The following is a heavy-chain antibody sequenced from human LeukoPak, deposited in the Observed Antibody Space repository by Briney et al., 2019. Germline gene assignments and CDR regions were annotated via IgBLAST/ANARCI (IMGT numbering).Heavy chain of an antibody. Sequence: ASVKVSCKTSGYTFTNYGISWVRQAPGQGLEWMGWISTYDGNTDFVQKFQGRLIMTKDTVTNTTYMELTGLRSDDTAVYYCARVPSSPHNYYFDYWGQGTLVTVSS. CDR1: GYTFTNYG. V-gene: IGHV1-18*01. D-gene: IGHD1-20*01. J-gene: IGHJ4*02. CDR2: ISTYDGNT. CDR3: ARVPSSPHNYYFDY.